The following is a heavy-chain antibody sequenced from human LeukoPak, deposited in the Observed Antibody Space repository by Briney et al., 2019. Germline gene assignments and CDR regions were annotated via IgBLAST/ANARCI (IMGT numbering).Heavy chain of an antibody. J-gene: IGHJ4*02. CDR1: GASISSSYW. D-gene: IGHD3-10*01. CDR3: STVRGVTTFDN. Sequence: SETLSLTCAVSGASISSSYWWSWVRQPPGKGLEWIGEIYQSGSTNYNPSLKSRVTISVDESQNQFSLNLSSVTAADTAVYYCSTVRGVTTFDNWGQGTLVTVSS. V-gene: IGHV4-4*02. CDR2: IYQSGST.